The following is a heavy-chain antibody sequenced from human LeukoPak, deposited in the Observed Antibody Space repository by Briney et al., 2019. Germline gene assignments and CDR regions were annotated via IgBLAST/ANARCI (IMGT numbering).Heavy chain of an antibody. J-gene: IGHJ4*02. D-gene: IGHD6-19*01. CDR3: ARSGSNSWYEADY. V-gene: IGHV5-51*01. CDR1: GYSFTSYW. Sequence: GESLKISCQGSGYSFTSYWIGWVRQLPGKGLEWMGIIYPGDSDTRYSPSFQGQVTISVDKSISTAYLQWSSLKASDTAMYYCARSGSNSWYEADYWGQGTLVTVSS. CDR2: IYPGDSDT.